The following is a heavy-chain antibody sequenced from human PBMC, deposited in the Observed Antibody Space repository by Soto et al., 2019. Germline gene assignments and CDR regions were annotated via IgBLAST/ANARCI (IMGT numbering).Heavy chain of an antibody. V-gene: IGHV1-2*02. CDR3: GRGRSGQLVVFY. CDR2: IGPASGDT. J-gene: IGHJ4*02. D-gene: IGHD3-10*01. CDR1: GYTFTGHY. Sequence: QVQLVQSGAEVKKPGASVKVSCKASGYTFTGHYIHWVRQAPGQGPEWMGEIGPASGDTRYAQKFQGRVTMTRDTSITTVYMELNNLSPDDTAVYYCGRGRSGQLVVFYWGQGTPVTVSS.